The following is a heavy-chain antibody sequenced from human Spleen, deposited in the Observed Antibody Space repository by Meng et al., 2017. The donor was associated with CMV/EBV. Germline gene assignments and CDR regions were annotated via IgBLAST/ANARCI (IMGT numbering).Heavy chain of an antibody. Sequence: CTVSDGSISSGGYFWSWIRQHPEKGLEWIGYFYSDGTTYYNPSLKSRVAISLDTSKNQFSLRLTSVTAADTALYYCARGIEARPLNFWGQGTLVTVSS. D-gene: IGHD6-6*01. CDR1: DGSISSGGYF. CDR2: FYSDGTT. V-gene: IGHV4-31*03. J-gene: IGHJ4*02. CDR3: ARGIEARPLNF.